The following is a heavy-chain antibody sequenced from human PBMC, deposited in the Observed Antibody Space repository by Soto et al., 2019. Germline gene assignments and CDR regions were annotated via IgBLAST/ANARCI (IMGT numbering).Heavy chain of an antibody. D-gene: IGHD1-7*01. V-gene: IGHV5-51*01. J-gene: IGHJ5*02. CDR2: IYPGDSDT. CDR3: ARRELRETWFDP. Sequence: PGDSLKISCKGSIYTFTSYWIGWVRQMPGKGLEYMGIIYPGDSDTRYSPSFQGQVTISADKSINTAYLHWSSLKASDTAIYYCARRELRETWFDPWGQGTLVTVSS. CDR1: IYTFTSYW.